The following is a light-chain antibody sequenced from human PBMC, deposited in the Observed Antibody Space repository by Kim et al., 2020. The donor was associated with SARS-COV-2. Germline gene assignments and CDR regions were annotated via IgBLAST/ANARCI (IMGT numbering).Light chain of an antibody. V-gene: IGKV3-11*01. CDR3: QQRSNSYT. Sequence: EIVLTQSPATLSLSPGERATLSCRASQSVSSYLAWYQQNPGQAPRLLIYDASNRATGIPARFSGSGSGTDFTLTISSLEPEDFAVYYCQQRSNSYTFGQGTKLEI. CDR2: DAS. J-gene: IGKJ2*01. CDR1: QSVSSY.